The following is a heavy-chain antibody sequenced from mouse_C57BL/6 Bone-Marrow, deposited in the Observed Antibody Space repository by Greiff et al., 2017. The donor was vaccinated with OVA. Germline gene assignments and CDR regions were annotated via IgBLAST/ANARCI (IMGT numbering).Heavy chain of an antibody. V-gene: IGHV1-50*01. CDR3: ARGGSSYGGYFDY. J-gene: IGHJ2*01. Sequence: QVQLQQPGAELVKPGASVKLSCKASGYTFTSYWMQWVKQRPGQGLEWIGEIDPSDSYTNYNQKFKGKATLTVDTSSSTASMLLSSLTSEDSAVDYCARGGSSYGGYFDYWGQGTTLTVSS. D-gene: IGHD1-1*01. CDR2: IDPSDSYT. CDR1: GYTFTSYW.